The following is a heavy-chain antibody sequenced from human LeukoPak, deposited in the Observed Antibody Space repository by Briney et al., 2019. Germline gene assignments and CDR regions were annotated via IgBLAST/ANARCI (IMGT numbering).Heavy chain of an antibody. CDR1: GFTFSSYA. V-gene: IGHV3-23*01. CDR2: ISGSGGST. CDR3: AKDYCSGSICYSGLDF. J-gene: IGHJ4*02. Sequence: GGSLRLSCAASGFTFSSYAMSWVRQAPGKGLEWVSVISGSGGSTYYADSVKGRFTISRDNSKNTLYLQMNSLRAEDTAVYYCAKDYCSGSICYSGLDFWGQGALVTVSS. D-gene: IGHD2-15*01.